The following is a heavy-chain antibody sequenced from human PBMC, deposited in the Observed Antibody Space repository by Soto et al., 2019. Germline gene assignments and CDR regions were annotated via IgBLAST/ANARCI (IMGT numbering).Heavy chain of an antibody. J-gene: IGHJ3*02. CDR2: IWYDGSNK. CDR1: GFTFSSYG. D-gene: IGHD3-22*01. CDR3: ARENYYDSSGSYPRAAFDI. V-gene: IGHV3-33*01. Sequence: QVQLVESGGGVVQPGRSLRLSCAASGFTFSSYGMHWVRQAPGKGLEWVAVIWYDGSNKYYADSVKGRFTISRDNSKNTLYLQMNSLRAEDTAVYYCARENYYDSSGSYPRAAFDIWGQGTMVTVSS.